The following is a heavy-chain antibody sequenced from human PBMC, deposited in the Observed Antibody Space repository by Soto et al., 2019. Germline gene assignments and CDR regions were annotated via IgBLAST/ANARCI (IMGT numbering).Heavy chain of an antibody. V-gene: IGHV1-3*01. CDR1: GYTFTSYA. J-gene: IGHJ4*02. Sequence: QVQLVQSGAEVKKPGASVKVSCKASGYTFTSYAMHWVRQAPGQRLEWMGWINAGNGNTKYSQNFQGRVTITRDTSADTAYMELSSLRSEDTAVYYCASDIAYGIPDSWGQGTLVTVSS. CDR3: ASDIAYGIPDS. CDR2: INAGNGNT. D-gene: IGHD2-21*01.